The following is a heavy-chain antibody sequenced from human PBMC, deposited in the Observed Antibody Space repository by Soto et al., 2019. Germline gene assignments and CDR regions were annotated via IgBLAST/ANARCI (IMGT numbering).Heavy chain of an antibody. CDR3: AREGTARSYFDY. CDR2: IIPIFGTA. V-gene: IGHV1-69*13. D-gene: IGHD1-1*01. Sequence: SVKVSCKASGGTFSIYAISWVRQAPGQGLEWMGGIIPIFGTANYAQKFQGRVTITADESTSTAYMELSSLRSEDTAVYYCAREGTARSYFDYWGQGTLVTVSS. CDR1: GGTFSIYA. J-gene: IGHJ4*02.